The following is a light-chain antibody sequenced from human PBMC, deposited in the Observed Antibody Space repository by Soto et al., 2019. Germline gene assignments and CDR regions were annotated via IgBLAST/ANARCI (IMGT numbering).Light chain of an antibody. CDR1: HSISSN. CDR2: GAS. J-gene: IGKJ1*01. CDR3: QQYNNWPQT. Sequence: EIVMTQSPATLSVSPGERSTLSCRASHSISSNLAWYQQKPGQAPRLLIYGASTRATGIPARFSGSGSGTEFTLTISSLQSEDFAVYYCQQYNNWPQTFGQGTKVDNK. V-gene: IGKV3-15*01.